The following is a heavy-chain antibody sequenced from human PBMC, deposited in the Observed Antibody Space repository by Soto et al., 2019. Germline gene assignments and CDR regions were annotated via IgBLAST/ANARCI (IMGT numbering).Heavy chain of an antibody. CDR1: GASISISTYY. J-gene: IGHJ5*02. CDR3: ARQVPAAIRLGWFDP. D-gene: IGHD2-2*02. Sequence: ETLTLTCPVSGASISISTYYWGWIRQPPGKGLEWIGSIYYSGSTYYRPSLKSRVTISVDTSKNQFSLKLSSVTAADTAVYYCARQVPAAIRLGWFDPWGQGTLVTVYS. V-gene: IGHV4-39*01. CDR2: IYYSGST.